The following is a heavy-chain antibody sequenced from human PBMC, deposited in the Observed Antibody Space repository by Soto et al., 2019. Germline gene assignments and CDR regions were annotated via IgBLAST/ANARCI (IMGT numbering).Heavy chain of an antibody. D-gene: IGHD3-9*01. CDR1: GYTFTSYG. V-gene: IGHV1-18*01. CDR2: ISPYNGNT. Sequence: GAPVKVSCKASGYTFTSYGISWVRQAPGQGLEWMGWISPYNGNTYYAQKFQGRVTMTTDTSTSTAYMELRSLRSDDTAVYYCAAPTDYDILTRGMDVWGQGTTVTVSS. J-gene: IGHJ6*02. CDR3: AAPTDYDILTRGMDV.